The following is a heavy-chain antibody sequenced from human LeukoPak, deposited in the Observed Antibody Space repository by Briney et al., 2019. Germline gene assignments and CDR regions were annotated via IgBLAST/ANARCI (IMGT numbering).Heavy chain of an antibody. J-gene: IGHJ4*02. CDR2: IYNRGDR. Sequence: PGDSLRLSCVASGFTFSSTHMSWYRQAPGEGLEWVSVIYNRGDRNYADSVKGRFTISRDNSKNTLYLQMDSLRVEDTAVYYCARDLGGGRTAEFGGQGTLVTVSS. D-gene: IGHD2-21*01. V-gene: IGHV3-53*01. CDR1: GFTFSSTH. CDR3: ARDLGGGRTAEF.